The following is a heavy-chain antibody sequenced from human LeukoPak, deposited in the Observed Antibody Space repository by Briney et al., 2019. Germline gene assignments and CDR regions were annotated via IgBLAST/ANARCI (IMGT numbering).Heavy chain of an antibody. CDR2: ISGSGGRT. J-gene: IGHJ1*01. Sequence: GGSLRLSCAASGFTFSSYAMSWVRQAPGKGLEWVSSISGSGGRTYYAGSVKGRFTISRDNFKNTLYLQMNSLRAEDTAVYYCAKVGTMIVVVITTLGYFQYWGQGTLVTVSA. D-gene: IGHD3-22*01. CDR3: AKVGTMIVVVITTLGYFQY. V-gene: IGHV3-23*01. CDR1: GFTFSSYA.